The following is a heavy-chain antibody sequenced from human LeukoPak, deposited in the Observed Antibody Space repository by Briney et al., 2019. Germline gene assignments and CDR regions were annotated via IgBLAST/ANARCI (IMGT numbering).Heavy chain of an antibody. CDR2: IYYSGST. CDR1: GGSISSYY. D-gene: IGHD1-26*01. J-gene: IGHJ4*02. V-gene: IGHV4-59*01. CDR3: ARSGSYRGYFDY. Sequence: SETLSLTCTVSGGSISSYYWSWIRHPPGKGLEWIGYIYYSGSTNYNPSLKSRVTISVDTSKNQFSLKLSSVTAADTAVYYCARSGSYRGYFDYWGQGTLVTVSS.